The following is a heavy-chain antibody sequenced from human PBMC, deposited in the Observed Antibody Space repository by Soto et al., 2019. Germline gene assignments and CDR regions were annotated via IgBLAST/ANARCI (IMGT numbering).Heavy chain of an antibody. V-gene: IGHV3-11*06. J-gene: IGHJ6*02. CDR2: ISSSSSYT. CDR1: GFTFSDYY. D-gene: IGHD6-6*01. Sequence: GGSLRLSCAASGFTFSDYYMSWIRQAPGKGLEWVSYISSSSSYTNYADSVKGRFTISRDNAKNSLYLQMNSLRAEDTAVYYCARAGYSSSSLFDYYYYGMDVWGQGTTVTVSS. CDR3: ARAGYSSSSLFDYYYYGMDV.